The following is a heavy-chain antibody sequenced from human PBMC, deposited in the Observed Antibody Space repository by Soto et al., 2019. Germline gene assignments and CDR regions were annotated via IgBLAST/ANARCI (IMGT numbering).Heavy chain of an antibody. D-gene: IGHD3-10*01. CDR1: GGSFSGYY. CDR2: INHSGST. CDR3: ARVGGRFLEWLQSNYYGSGRNALYGMDV. V-gene: IGHV4-34*01. J-gene: IGHJ6*02. Sequence: PSETLSLTCAVYGGSFSGYYWSWIRQPPGKGLEWIGEINHSGSTNYNPSLKSRVTISVDTSKNQFSLKLSSVTAADTAVYYCARVGGRFLEWLQSNYYGSGRNALYGMDVWGQGTTVTVSS.